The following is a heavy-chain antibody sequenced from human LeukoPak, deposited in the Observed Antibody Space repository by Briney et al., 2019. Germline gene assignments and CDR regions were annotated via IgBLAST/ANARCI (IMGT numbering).Heavy chain of an antibody. CDR2: ISGSGGST. J-gene: IGHJ6*02. Sequence: GGSLRLSCAASGFTFSSYAMSWVRQAPGKGLEWVSAISGSGGSTYYADSAKGRFTISRDNSKNTLYLQMNSLRAEDTAVYYCAKDEQQLDSIYYYYGMDVWGQGTTVTVSS. V-gene: IGHV3-23*01. CDR1: GFTFSSYA. D-gene: IGHD6-13*01. CDR3: AKDEQQLDSIYYYYGMDV.